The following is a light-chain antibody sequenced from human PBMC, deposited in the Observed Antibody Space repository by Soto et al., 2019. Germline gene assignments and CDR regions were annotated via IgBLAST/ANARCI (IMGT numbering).Light chain of an antibody. Sequence: QSALTQPASVSGSPGQSITISCTGTSSDVGGYNYVSWFQQSPGKAPKVMIYEVTNRPSGVSNRFSGSKSGNTASLTISGLQAEDEADYYCSSYTSSNTLIFGGGTKVTLL. J-gene: IGLJ2*01. V-gene: IGLV2-14*01. CDR3: SSYTSSNTLI. CDR1: SSDVGGYNY. CDR2: EVT.